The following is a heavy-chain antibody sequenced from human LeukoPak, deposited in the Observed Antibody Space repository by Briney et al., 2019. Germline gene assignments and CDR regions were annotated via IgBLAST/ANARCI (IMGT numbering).Heavy chain of an antibody. CDR2: INHSGST. D-gene: IGHD3-10*01. V-gene: IGHV4-34*01. CDR1: GGSFSGYY. J-gene: IGHJ4*02. Sequence: SETLSLTCAVYGGSFSGYYWSWIRQPPGKGLEWIGEINHSGSTNYNPSLKSRVTISVDTSKNQFSLKLSSVTAADTAVYFCARNPPAAAEFYFDYWGQGTLVTVSS. CDR3: ARNPPAAAEFYFDY.